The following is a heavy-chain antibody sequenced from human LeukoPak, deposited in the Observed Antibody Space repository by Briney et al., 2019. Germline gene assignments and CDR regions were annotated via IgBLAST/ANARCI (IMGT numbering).Heavy chain of an antibody. CDR1: GFTFSNYW. Sequence: GGSLRLSCATSGFTFSNYWMHWVRQAPGKGLEWVRRIKSKTDGGTTDYAAPVKGRFTISRDDSKNTLYLQMNSLKTEDTAVYYCTTGPVVDTFDYWGQGTLATVSS. V-gene: IGHV3-15*01. CDR2: IKSKTDGGTT. D-gene: IGHD5-18*01. CDR3: TTGPVVDTFDY. J-gene: IGHJ4*02.